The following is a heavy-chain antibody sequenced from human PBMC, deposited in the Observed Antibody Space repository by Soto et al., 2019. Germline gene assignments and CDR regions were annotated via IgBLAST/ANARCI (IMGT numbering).Heavy chain of an antibody. CDR3: AKFRRNYFGD. D-gene: IGHD3-10*01. Sequence: QVQLQESGPGLVKPSETLSLTCTVSGDSMSPFYWSWIRQPPGKGLEWIGYIYHIGTTTYNPYLKSGVTMSLDSSKNQFALKLTSVTAADTAVYYCAKFRRNYFGDWGQGTLVTVSS. V-gene: IGHV4-59*03. CDR1: GDSMSPFY. J-gene: IGHJ4*02. CDR2: IYHIGTT.